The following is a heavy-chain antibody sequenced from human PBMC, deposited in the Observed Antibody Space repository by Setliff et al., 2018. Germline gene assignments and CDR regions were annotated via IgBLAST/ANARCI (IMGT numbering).Heavy chain of an antibody. CDR2: IYPGDSDT. Sequence: GESLKISCKASGYRFTHYWTGWVRQMPGKGLEWMGIIYPGDSDTRYSPSFQGQVTISADKSISTAYLQWSSLEASDTAIYYCARHANYYYYYMDVWGGGTTVTVSS. CDR3: ARHANYYYYYMDV. J-gene: IGHJ6*03. V-gene: IGHV5-51*01. CDR1: GYRFTHYW.